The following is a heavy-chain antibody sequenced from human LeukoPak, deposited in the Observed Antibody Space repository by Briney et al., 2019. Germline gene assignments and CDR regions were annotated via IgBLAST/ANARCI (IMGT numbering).Heavy chain of an antibody. J-gene: IGHJ4*02. CDR1: GFTFSSYG. CDR3: ARTAPTRTMIGSGADY. V-gene: IGHV3-30*03. D-gene: IGHD3-22*01. Sequence: PGRSLRLSCAASGFTFSSYGMHWVRQAPGKGLEWVTVISYDGRKKNYVDSVKGRFTISRDNAKNSLYLQMNSLRAEDTAVYYCARTAPTRTMIGSGADYWGQGTLVTVSS. CDR2: ISYDGRKK.